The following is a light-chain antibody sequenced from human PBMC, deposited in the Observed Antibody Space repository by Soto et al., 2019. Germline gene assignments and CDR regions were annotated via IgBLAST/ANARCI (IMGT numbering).Light chain of an antibody. CDR3: QQYNSYSPA. CDR2: TAS. CDR1: QGISNY. Sequence: DIQVTQSPSFLSASVGDRVTITCRASQGISNYLAWYQQKPGKAPNLLIHTASSLQTGVPSRFSGSGSGTEFTLTISSLQPEDFATYYCQQYNSYSPAFGQGTKVDIK. V-gene: IGKV1-9*01. J-gene: IGKJ1*01.